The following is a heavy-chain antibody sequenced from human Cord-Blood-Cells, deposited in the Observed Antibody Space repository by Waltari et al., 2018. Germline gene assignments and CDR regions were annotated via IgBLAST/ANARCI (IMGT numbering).Heavy chain of an antibody. CDR3: ARGSGYCSSTSCLEYFQH. D-gene: IGHD2-2*01. J-gene: IGHJ1*01. CDR2: IIPIFGTA. Sequence: QVQLVQSGAEVKKPGSSVKGSCKASGGTFSSYAISWVRQAPGQGLEWMGGIIPIFGTANYAQKFQGRVTITADESTSTAYMELSSLRSEDTAVYYCARGSGYCSSTSCLEYFQHWGQGTLVTVSS. V-gene: IGHV1-69*01. CDR1: GGTFSSYA.